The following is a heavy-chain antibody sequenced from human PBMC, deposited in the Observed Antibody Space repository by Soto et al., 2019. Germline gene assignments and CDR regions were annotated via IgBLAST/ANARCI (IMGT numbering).Heavy chain of an antibody. V-gene: IGHV3-23*01. CDR1: GFTFSSYA. CDR2: ISGSGGST. CDR3: AKVSWLAIVGH. J-gene: IGHJ5*02. D-gene: IGHD6-19*01. Sequence: GSLRLSCAASGFTFSSYAMSWVRQARGKGLEWVSAISGSGGSTYYADSVKGRFTISRDNSKNTLYLQMNSLRAEDTAVYYCAKVSWLAIVGHWGQGTLVTVSS.